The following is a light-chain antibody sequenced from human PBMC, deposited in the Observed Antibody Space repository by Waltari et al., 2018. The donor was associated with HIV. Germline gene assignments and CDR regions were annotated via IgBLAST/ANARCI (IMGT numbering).Light chain of an antibody. CDR2: AES. CDR3: QKYNSAPLST. V-gene: IGKV1-27*01. CDR1: QGVSNY. J-gene: IGKJ2*01. Sequence: DIQMTQSPSSLSGSVGDRVTITCRASQGVSNYLAWSQQKPGKDPNLLLYAESTLQYGVPYRFSGSGSGTNFTLTISILQPEDVATYYCQKYNSAPLSTFGQGTKLEL.